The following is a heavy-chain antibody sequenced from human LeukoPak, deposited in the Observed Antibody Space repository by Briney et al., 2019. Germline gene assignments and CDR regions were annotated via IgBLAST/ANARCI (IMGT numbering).Heavy chain of an antibody. J-gene: IGHJ4*02. CDR3: ARDYYDILTGYPCFDY. Sequence: ASVKVSCKASGYTFTSYAMNWVRQAPGQGLEWMGWINTNTGNPTYAQGFTGRFVFSLDTSVSTAYLQISSPKAEDTAVYYCARDYYDILTGYPCFDYWGQGTLVTVSS. D-gene: IGHD3-9*01. CDR1: GYTFTSYA. V-gene: IGHV7-4-1*02. CDR2: INTNTGNP.